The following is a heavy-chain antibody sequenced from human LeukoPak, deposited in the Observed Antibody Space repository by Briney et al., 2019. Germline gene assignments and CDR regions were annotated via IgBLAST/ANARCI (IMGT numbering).Heavy chain of an antibody. CDR3: ARNVYRTFDS. J-gene: IGHJ4*02. CDR2: IKQDGSEK. Sequence: GGSLRLSCAASGFTFSSYSMNWVRQAPGKGLEWVANIKQDGSEKYYVDSVKDRFTISRDNAKNSLYLQMNSLRVEDTAVYYCARNVYRTFDSWDQGTLVTVSS. V-gene: IGHV3-7*01. CDR1: GFTFSSYS. D-gene: IGHD1-14*01.